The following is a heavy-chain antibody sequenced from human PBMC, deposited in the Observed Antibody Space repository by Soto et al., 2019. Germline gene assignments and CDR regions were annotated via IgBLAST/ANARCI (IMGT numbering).Heavy chain of an antibody. D-gene: IGHD5-18*01. Sequence: PVGSLRLSCAASGFTFSNSAMTWVRQAPGKGLEWVSALSGSGRSTYYADSVKGRFTISRDNSKNILYLQMNSLRAEDTAVYYCAKDGGYSYGTDHWGQGTQVTVSS. V-gene: IGHV3-23*01. J-gene: IGHJ4*02. CDR3: AKDGGYSYGTDH. CDR2: LSGSGRST. CDR1: GFTFSNSA.